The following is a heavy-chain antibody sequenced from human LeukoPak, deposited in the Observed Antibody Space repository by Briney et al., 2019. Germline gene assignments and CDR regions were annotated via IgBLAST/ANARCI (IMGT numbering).Heavy chain of an antibody. D-gene: IGHD5-18*01. Sequence: PGASVKLSCMASGFTFSSYSTNWVRQAPGQGPEWMSYISSSGATICYADTVKGRFTVSRDNAKNSVYLQMNSLRAEDTAVYYCARVRQSPQIQLYYYYMDVWGKGTTVTVSS. CDR2: ISSSGATI. J-gene: IGHJ6*03. CDR1: GFTFSSYS. CDR3: ARVRQSPQIQLYYYYMDV. V-gene: IGHV3-48*04.